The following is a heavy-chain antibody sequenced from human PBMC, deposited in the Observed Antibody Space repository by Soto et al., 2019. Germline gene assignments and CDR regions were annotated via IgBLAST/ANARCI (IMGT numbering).Heavy chain of an antibody. V-gene: IGHV4-39*01. CDR3: ARHPSSGGYCGGGSCYPFDY. CDR2: IYYSGST. CDR1: GGSISSSSYY. J-gene: IGHJ4*02. D-gene: IGHD2-15*01. Sequence: ASETLSLTCTVSGGSISSSSYYWGWIRQPPGKGLEWIGSIYYSGSTYYNPSLKSRVTISVDTSKNQFSLKLSSVTAADTAVYYCARHPSSGGYCGGGSCYPFDYWGQGTLVTVSS.